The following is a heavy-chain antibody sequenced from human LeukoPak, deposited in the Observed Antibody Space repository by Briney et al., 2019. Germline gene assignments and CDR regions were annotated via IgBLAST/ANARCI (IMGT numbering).Heavy chain of an antibody. Sequence: SEILSLTRTVSGGSVISGSYYWSWIRPPTGKGQAWIGYIYYTGSTYYNSSLKSRVTISLDTSKNQFSLILSSVTAADTAVYYCAREDGYSQADYWGQGTLVTVSS. V-gene: IGHV4-61*01. CDR3: AREDGYSQADY. CDR2: IYYTGST. D-gene: IGHD5-24*01. CDR1: GGSVISGSYY. J-gene: IGHJ4*02.